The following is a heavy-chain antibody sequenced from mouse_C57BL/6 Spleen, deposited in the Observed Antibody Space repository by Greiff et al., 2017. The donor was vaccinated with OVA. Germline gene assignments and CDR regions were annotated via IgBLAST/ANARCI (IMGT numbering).Heavy chain of an antibody. CDR2: IWRGGST. CDR3: AKKLGVTGTGAMDY. V-gene: IGHV2-5*01. Sequence: VQVVESGPGLVQPSQSLSITCTVSGFSLTSYGVHWVRQSPGKGLEWLGVIWRGGSTDYNAAFMSRLSITKDNSKSQVFFKMNRLQADDTAIYYCAKKLGVTGTGAMDYWGQGTSVTVSS. D-gene: IGHD4-1*01. J-gene: IGHJ4*01. CDR1: GFSLTSYG.